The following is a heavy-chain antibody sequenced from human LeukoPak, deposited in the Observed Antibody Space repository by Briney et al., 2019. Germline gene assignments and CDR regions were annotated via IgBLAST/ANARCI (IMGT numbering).Heavy chain of an antibody. V-gene: IGHV3-7*01. D-gene: IGHD3-22*01. CDR1: GFTFSSYW. Sequence: GGSLRLSCAASGFTFSSYWMSWVRQAPGKGLEWVANIKQDGSEKYYVDSVKGRFTISRNNAKNSLYLQMNSLRAEDTAVYYCAKDDYYDTSGYRDWGQGTLVTVSS. CDR2: IKQDGSEK. CDR3: AKDDYYDTSGYRD. J-gene: IGHJ4*02.